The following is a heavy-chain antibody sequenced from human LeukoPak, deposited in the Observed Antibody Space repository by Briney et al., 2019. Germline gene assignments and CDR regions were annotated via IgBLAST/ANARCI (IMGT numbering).Heavy chain of an antibody. CDR1: GGSISSDY. CDR3: ARGGFLDPFDP. CDR2: VHYSGRT. D-gene: IGHD1-1*01. J-gene: IGHJ5*02. Sequence: PSQTLSLTCTVSGGSISSDYWTWIRQAPGKGLEWIGYVHYSGRTNYNPSLKSRVTISVDTSKQCSLKLTSVTAADTAVYYCARGGFLDPFDPWGQGTLVTVSS. V-gene: IGHV4-59*01.